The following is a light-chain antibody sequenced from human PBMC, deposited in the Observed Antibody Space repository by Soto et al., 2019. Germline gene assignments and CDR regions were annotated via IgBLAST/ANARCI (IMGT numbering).Light chain of an antibody. J-gene: IGKJ4*01. Sequence: DLQLTQSPSFLSASVGDRVTITCRASQAFTDYLTWYQQKAGKAPKLLIYAASHLQSGVPSRFSGSGSGTEFTLTISSLQPEDFATYYCQQLNSYPLTFGGGTKVEIK. CDR1: QAFTDY. V-gene: IGKV1-9*01. CDR3: QQLNSYPLT. CDR2: AAS.